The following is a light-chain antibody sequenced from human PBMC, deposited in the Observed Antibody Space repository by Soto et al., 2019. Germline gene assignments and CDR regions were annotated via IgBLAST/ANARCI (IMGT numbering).Light chain of an antibody. CDR2: GVS. V-gene: IGLV2-14*01. J-gene: IGLJ2*01. CDR3: SSYTSTNTLL. Sequence: QSVLTQPASVSGSPGQSITISCTGTSSGVGDYNYVSWYQQHPGKAPKLIIYGVSNRPSGISNRFSGSKSGNTASLTISGLQAEDEADYYCSSYTSTNTLLFGGGPKVTVL. CDR1: SSGVGDYNY.